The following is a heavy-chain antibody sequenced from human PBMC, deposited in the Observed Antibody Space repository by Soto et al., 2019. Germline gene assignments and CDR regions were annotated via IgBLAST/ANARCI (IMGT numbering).Heavy chain of an antibody. V-gene: IGHV3-30-3*01. D-gene: IGHD3-3*01. CDR3: ARDKDDFWSGYSTFDY. CDR2: ISYDGSNK. Sequence: WVAVISYDGSNKYYVDSVKGRFTISRDNSKNTLYLQMNSLRAEDTAVYYCARDKDDFWSGYSTFDYWGQGTLVTVSS. J-gene: IGHJ4*02.